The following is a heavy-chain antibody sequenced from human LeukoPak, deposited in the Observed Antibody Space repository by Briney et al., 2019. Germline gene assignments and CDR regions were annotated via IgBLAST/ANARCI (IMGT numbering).Heavy chain of an antibody. CDR2: ISYSGST. CDR1: GGSISSSIYY. Sequence: SETLSLTCTVSGGSISSSIYYWGWIRQPPGKGLEWIGSISYSGSTYYNPSLKSRVTMSLDTSKNQFSLKLSSVTAADTAVYYCARPSTGSDAFDIWGQGTMVTVSS. CDR3: ARPSTGSDAFDI. D-gene: IGHD3-9*01. J-gene: IGHJ3*02. V-gene: IGHV4-39*07.